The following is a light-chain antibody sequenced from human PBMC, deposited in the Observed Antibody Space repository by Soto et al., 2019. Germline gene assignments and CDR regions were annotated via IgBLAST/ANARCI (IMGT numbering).Light chain of an antibody. V-gene: IGLV2-14*01. Sequence: QSVLTQPASVSGSPGQSTTISCTGTSSDVGGYNYVSWYQQHPGKAPKLIIYEVSNRPSGVSDRFSGSKSGNTASLTISGLQAEDEADYCCYSYTGSSSSYVFGTGTKLTVL. CDR3: YSYTGSSSSYV. CDR2: EVS. CDR1: SSDVGGYNY. J-gene: IGLJ1*01.